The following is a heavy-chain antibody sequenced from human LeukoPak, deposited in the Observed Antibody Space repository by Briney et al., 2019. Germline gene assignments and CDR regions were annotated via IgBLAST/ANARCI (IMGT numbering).Heavy chain of an antibody. J-gene: IGHJ6*03. Sequence: PSETLSLTCTVSGGSTSIYYWNWIRQPAGKGLEWIGRIFTSGITNYNPSLKSRVTMSVDTSKNQFSLNLSSVIAADTAIYYCARETSGTYYNPLGYMDVWGKGTTDTVSS. D-gene: IGHD3-10*01. CDR2: IFTSGIT. CDR3: ARETSGTYYNPLGYMDV. V-gene: IGHV4-4*07. CDR1: GGSTSIYY.